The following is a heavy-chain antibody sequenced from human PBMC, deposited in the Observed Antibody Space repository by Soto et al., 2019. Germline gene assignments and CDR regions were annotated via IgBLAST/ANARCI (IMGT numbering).Heavy chain of an antibody. J-gene: IGHJ4*02. D-gene: IGHD1-26*01. CDR3: ARETTVGGIRLDN. V-gene: IGHV3-30-3*01. CDR2: VSHDGINT. Sequence: QVQLVETGGGVVQPGRSLRLSCAASGFTFTNYPMHWVRQAPGKGREWVAVVSHDGINTYYADSVKGRFTISRDNSKHTLYLQLNSLRPEETAVFYCARETTVGGIRLDNRGQGTLVTVSS. CDR1: GFTFTNYP.